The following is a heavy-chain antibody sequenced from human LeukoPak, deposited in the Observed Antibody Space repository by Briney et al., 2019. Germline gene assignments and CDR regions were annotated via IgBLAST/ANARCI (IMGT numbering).Heavy chain of an antibody. Sequence: GASVKVSCKASGGTFSNYAISWVRQAPGQGLEWMGVIIPMFDTPIYAQKFQGRVTITADESTSTVYMELSSLRSEDTAVYFCASTDYYDSRGYGGSFAIWGQGTMVTVSS. CDR2: IIPMFDTP. CDR1: GGTFSNYA. D-gene: IGHD3-22*01. CDR3: ASTDYYDSRGYGGSFAI. J-gene: IGHJ3*02. V-gene: IGHV1-69*13.